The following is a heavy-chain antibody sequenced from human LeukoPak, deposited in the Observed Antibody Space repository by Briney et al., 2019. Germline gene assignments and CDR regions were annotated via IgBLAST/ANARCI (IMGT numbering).Heavy chain of an antibody. CDR1: GFTFGDYA. D-gene: IGHD3-10*01. Sequence: GGSLRLSCTASGFTFGDYAMSWVRQAPGKGLEWVSSITSSSNYIYYADSVKGRFTISRDNAKNSLYLQMNSLRAEDTTVYYCARDCWDYGSGSYCGIDYWGQGTLVTVSS. CDR2: ITSSSNYI. CDR3: ARDCWDYGSGSYCGIDY. J-gene: IGHJ4*02. V-gene: IGHV3-21*03.